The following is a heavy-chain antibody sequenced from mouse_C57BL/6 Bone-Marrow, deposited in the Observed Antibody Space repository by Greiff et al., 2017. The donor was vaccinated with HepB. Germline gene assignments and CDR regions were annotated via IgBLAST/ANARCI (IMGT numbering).Heavy chain of an antibody. CDR3: TTMVTTGYFDY. D-gene: IGHD2-2*01. CDR2: IDPENGDT. V-gene: IGHV14-4*01. J-gene: IGHJ2*01. Sequence: VQLQQSGAELVRPGASVKLSCTASGFNIKDDYMHWVKQRPEQGLEWIGWIDPENGDTEYASKFQGKATITADTSSNTAYLQLSSLTSEDTAVYYCTTMVTTGYFDYGGQGTTLTVSS. CDR1: GFNIKDDY.